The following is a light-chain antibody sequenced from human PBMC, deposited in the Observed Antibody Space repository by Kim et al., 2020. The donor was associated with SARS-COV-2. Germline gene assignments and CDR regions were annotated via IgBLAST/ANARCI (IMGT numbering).Light chain of an antibody. J-gene: IGKJ4*01. Sequence: DIQMTQSPSSLSASAGDRVTITCQASQDIRNYLNWYQQKPGKAPKLLIYDASNLETGVPSRFSGSGSGTDFTFTISSLQPEDTATYFCQHYDNLPLTFGGGTKLEI. CDR1: QDIRNY. CDR3: QHYDNLPLT. V-gene: IGKV1-33*01. CDR2: DAS.